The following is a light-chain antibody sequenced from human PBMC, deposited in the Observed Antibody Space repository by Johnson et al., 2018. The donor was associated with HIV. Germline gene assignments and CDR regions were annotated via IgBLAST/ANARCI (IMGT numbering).Light chain of an antibody. Sequence: QSVLTQSPSVSAAPGQKVTISCSGSSSNIGNNYVSWYQQLPGTAPKLLIYDNNNRPSGIPDRFSGSKSGTSASLGITGLQTGDEADYYCGTWDSSLSALYVFGTGTKVTVL. CDR1: SSNIGNNY. V-gene: IGLV1-51*01. CDR3: GTWDSSLSALYV. CDR2: DNN. J-gene: IGLJ1*01.